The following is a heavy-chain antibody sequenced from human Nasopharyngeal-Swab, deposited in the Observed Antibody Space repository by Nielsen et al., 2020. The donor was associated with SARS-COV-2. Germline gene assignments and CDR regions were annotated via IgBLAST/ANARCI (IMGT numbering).Heavy chain of an antibody. CDR3: AIGGGGSYYYGMDV. Sequence: WICQPPGKGLEWIGYIYYSGSTNYNPSLKSRVTISVDTSKNQFSLKLSSVTAADTAVYYCAIGGGGSYYYGMDVWGQGTTVTVSS. J-gene: IGHJ6*02. V-gene: IGHV4-59*01. D-gene: IGHD3-16*01. CDR2: IYYSGST.